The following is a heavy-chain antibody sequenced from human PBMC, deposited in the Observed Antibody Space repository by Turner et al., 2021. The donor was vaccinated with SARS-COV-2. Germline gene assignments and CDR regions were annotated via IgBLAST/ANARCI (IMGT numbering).Heavy chain of an antibody. D-gene: IGHD5-12*01. V-gene: IGHV3-33*01. J-gene: IGHJ4*02. Sequence: QVQLVESGGGVVQPGRSLRLSCAASGFTFSSYGMHWVRQAPGKGLELVAVIWYDGSNKYYADSVKGRFTISRDNSKNTLYLQMNSLRAEDTAVYYCARDGGYSGYAYFDYWGQGTLVTVSS. CDR1: GFTFSSYG. CDR3: ARDGGYSGYAYFDY. CDR2: IWYDGSNK.